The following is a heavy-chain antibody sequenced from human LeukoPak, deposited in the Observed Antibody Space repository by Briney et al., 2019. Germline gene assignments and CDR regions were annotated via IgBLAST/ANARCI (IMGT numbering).Heavy chain of an antibody. J-gene: IGHJ4*02. D-gene: IGHD3-16*01. Sequence: PSETWSLTCTVSGGSISSSSYYWGWIRQPPGKGLEWIGSIYYSGSTYYNPSLKSRVTISVDTSKNQFSLKLSSVTAADTAVYYCARLSQFPFDRGVYWGQGTLVTVSS. CDR1: GGSISSSSYY. CDR2: IYYSGST. V-gene: IGHV4-39*01. CDR3: ARLSQFPFDRGVY.